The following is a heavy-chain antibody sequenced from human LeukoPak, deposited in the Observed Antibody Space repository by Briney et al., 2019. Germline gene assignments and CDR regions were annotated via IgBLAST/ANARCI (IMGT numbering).Heavy chain of an antibody. J-gene: IGHJ4*02. V-gene: IGHV3-21*04. CDR2: ITSSGTYI. Sequence: GGSLRLSCAASGFTFNNYNMNWVRQAPGKALEWVSSITSSGTYIFYADSVKGRFTISRDNSKNTLYLQMNSLRAEDTAVYYCAKEYGDYRTRNDYWGQGTLVTVSS. D-gene: IGHD4-17*01. CDR1: GFTFNNYN. CDR3: AKEYGDYRTRNDY.